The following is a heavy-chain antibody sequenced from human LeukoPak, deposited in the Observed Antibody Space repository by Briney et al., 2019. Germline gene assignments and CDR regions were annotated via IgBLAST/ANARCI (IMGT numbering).Heavy chain of an antibody. J-gene: IGHJ5*02. D-gene: IGHD2/OR15-2a*01. CDR3: ARTTTWFDT. CDR2: IDHSGST. V-gene: IGHV4-38-2*01. Sequence: SETLSLTCAVSGYSISSGYYWGWSRQPPGKGLEWIGSIDHSGSTYYNPSLKGRVTISVDTSKNPFSLKPIRVTAAETAVYYCARTTTWFDTWGQGALVTVSS. CDR1: GYSISSGYY.